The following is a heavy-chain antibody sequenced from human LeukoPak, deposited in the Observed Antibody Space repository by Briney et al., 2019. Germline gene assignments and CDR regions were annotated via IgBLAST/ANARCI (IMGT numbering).Heavy chain of an antibody. CDR2: ISYDGSNK. CDR3: AKDMVRGVINFYYYYYGMDV. CDR1: GFTFSSYG. D-gene: IGHD3-10*01. V-gene: IGHV3-30*18. J-gene: IGHJ6*02. Sequence: PGGSLRLSCAASGFTFSSYGMHWVRQAPGKGLEWVAVISYDGSNKYYADSVKGRFTISRDNSKNTLYLQMNSLRAEDTAVYYCAKDMVRGVINFYYYYYGMDVWGQGTTVTVSS.